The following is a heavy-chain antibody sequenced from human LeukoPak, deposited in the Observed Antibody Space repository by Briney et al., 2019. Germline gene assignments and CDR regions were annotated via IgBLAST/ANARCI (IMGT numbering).Heavy chain of an antibody. V-gene: IGHV4-59*01. CDR3: ARGSGSYDPFHY. Sequence: SETLSLTCTVSGGSISSYYWSWIRQPPGKGLEWIAYIYYSGSTNYNPSLKSRVTISVDTSKNQFSLRLSSVTAADTAVYYCARGSGSYDPFHYWGQGTLVTVSS. CDR1: GGSISSYY. CDR2: IYYSGST. J-gene: IGHJ4*02. D-gene: IGHD1-26*01.